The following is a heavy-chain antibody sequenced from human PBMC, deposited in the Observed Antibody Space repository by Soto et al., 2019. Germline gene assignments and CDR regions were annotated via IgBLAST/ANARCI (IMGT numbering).Heavy chain of an antibody. CDR2: VHYGGST. CDR1: GGSISSGAYY. CDR3: ARTVELQFDY. V-gene: IGHV4-31*03. Sequence: SETLSLTCTVSGGSISSGAYYWSWIRQRPGKGLEWIGYVHYGGSTHYIPSLKSRVIISVDTSKNQFSLRLNSVTAADTAVYYCARTVELQFDYWDQGSRVTVSS. J-gene: IGHJ4*02. D-gene: IGHD4-17*01.